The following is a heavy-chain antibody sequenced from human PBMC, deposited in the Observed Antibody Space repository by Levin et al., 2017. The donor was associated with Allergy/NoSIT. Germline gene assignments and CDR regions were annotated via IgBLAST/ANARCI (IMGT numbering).Heavy chain of an antibody. J-gene: IGHJ3*02. CDR2: IYWDDDK. CDR1: GFSLSTSGVG. V-gene: IGHV2-5*02. D-gene: IGHD3-16*02. CDR3: ARSQYDYVWGSYREDDAFDS. Sequence: SGPTLVKPTQTLTLTCTFSGFSLSTSGVGVGWIRQPPGKALEWLALIYWDDDKRYSPSLKSRLTITKDTSKNQVVLTMTNMDPVDTATYYCARSQYDYVWGSYREDDAFDSWGQGTMVTVSS.